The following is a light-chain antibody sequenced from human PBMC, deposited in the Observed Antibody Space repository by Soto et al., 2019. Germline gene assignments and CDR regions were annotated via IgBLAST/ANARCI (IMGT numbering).Light chain of an antibody. J-gene: IGLJ1*01. V-gene: IGLV2-14*03. Sequence: QSVLTQPASVSGSPGQSITISCTGTSSDVGYYNYVSWYQQHPSKAPKLMIYDVRNRPSGVSNRFSGSKSGNTASLTISGLQAEDEADYYCSSYTSSSTYVFGTGTKVTVL. CDR1: SSDVGYYNY. CDR2: DVR. CDR3: SSYTSSSTYV.